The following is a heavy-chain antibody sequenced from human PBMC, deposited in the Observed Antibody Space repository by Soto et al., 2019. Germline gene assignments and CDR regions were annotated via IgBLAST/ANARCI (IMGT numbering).Heavy chain of an antibody. J-gene: IGHJ6*02. CDR3: ARGTTTSAVSAMDV. CDR1: GFTFSNNA. D-gene: IGHD1-1*01. Sequence: QVQLVESGGGVVQPGRSLRLSCAASGFTFSNNAMDWVRQAPGKGLEWVAVISYDGSNKYIAESVKGRFTISRDNSKTTLFLQMNSLRAEDTAVYYCARGTTTSAVSAMDVWGQGTTVTVSS. CDR2: ISYDGSNK. V-gene: IGHV3-30-3*01.